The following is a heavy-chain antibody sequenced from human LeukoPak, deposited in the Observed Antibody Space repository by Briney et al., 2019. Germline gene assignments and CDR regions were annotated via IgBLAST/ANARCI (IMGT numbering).Heavy chain of an antibody. V-gene: IGHV4-59*01. CDR1: GGSISSYY. CDR2: IYYSGST. CDR3: EGRGYSYGYYNDY. D-gene: IGHD5-18*01. J-gene: IGHJ4*02. Sequence: PSETLSLTCTVSGGSISSYYWSWIRQPPGQGLEWIGYIYYSGSTNYNPSLKSRVTISVDTSKNQFSLKLSPVTAATTAVYYCEGRGYSYGYYNDYWGQGTLVTVSS.